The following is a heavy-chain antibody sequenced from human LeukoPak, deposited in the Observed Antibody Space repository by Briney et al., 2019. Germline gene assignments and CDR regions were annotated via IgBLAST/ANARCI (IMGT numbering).Heavy chain of an antibody. CDR2: MNLNSGHT. CDR1: GYTFTSYD. CDR3: ARSIVGVRKRNDY. D-gene: IGHD1-26*01. V-gene: IGHV1-8*01. J-gene: IGHJ4*02. Sequence: ASVKVSCKASGYTFTSYDFIWVRQASGQGLEWMGLMNLNSGHTGYAQKYQGRVTMTSTTSISTAYMELTSLTSEDSAVYYCARSIVGVRKRNDYWGQGTLVTVSS.